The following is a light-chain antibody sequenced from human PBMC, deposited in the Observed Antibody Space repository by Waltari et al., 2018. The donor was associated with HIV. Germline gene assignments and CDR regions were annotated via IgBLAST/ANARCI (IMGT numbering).Light chain of an antibody. CDR2: RNN. CDR1: SSTIGSNY. V-gene: IGLV1-47*01. J-gene: IGLJ3*02. CDR3: AAWDDSLSGNWV. Sequence: QSVLTQPPSASGPPGQRVTISCSGSSSTIGSNYVYWYQQLPGTAPKLPIYRNNQRPSGVPDRFSGSKSGTSASLAISGLRSEDEADYYCAAWDDSLSGNWVFGGGTKLTVL.